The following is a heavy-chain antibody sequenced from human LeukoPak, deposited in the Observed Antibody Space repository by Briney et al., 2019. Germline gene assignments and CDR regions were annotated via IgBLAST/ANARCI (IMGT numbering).Heavy chain of an antibody. Sequence: EGSLRLSCAASGFTFSSYSMNWVRQAPGKGLEWVSSISSSSSYIYYADSVKGRFTISRDNAKNSLYLQMNGLRAEDTAVYYCARDLSRRGMDVWGKGTTVTVSS. CDR2: ISSSSSYI. J-gene: IGHJ6*04. CDR1: GFTFSSYS. CDR3: ARDLSRRGMDV. V-gene: IGHV3-21*01.